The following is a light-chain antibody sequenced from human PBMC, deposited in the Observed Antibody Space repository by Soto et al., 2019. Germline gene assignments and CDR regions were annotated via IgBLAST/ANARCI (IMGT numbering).Light chain of an antibody. CDR3: MQGGT. J-gene: IGKJ2*01. CDR2: EVS. V-gene: IGKV2-29*03. CDR1: QSLLYSDGKTY. Sequence: DIVKTQRPLYLSVTPGEPASISCKSSQSLLYSDGKTYLHWYLQRPGQSPQLLIYEVSNRFSGVPDRISGSGSGTDFTLTISRVEAEDAGVDYCMQGGTSGQGTKLEIK.